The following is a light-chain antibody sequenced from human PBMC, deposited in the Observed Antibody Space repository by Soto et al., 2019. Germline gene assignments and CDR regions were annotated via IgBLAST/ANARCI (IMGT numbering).Light chain of an antibody. Sequence: QSALTQPPSASGSPGQSVTISCTGTSSDVGGYNYVSWYQQHPGKAPKLMIYEVSKRPSGVPDRFSGSKSGNTASLTVSGLQAEYEADYYCSSYAGSTGDVFGTGTKLTVL. CDR1: SSDVGGYNY. CDR2: EVS. J-gene: IGLJ1*01. CDR3: SSYAGSTGDV. V-gene: IGLV2-8*01.